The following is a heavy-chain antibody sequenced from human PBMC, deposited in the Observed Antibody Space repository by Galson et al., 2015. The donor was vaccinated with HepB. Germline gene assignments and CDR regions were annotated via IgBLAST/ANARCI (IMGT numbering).Heavy chain of an antibody. Sequence: SLRLSCAASGFTFDDYAMHWVRQAPGKGLEWVSGISWNSGSIGYADSVKGRFTISRDNAKNSLYLQMNSLRAEDTALYYCAKDIGQQWGGELSYFDYWGQGTLVTVSS. J-gene: IGHJ4*02. CDR3: AKDIGQQWGGELSYFDY. D-gene: IGHD6-19*01. V-gene: IGHV3-9*01. CDR1: GFTFDDYA. CDR2: ISWNSGSI.